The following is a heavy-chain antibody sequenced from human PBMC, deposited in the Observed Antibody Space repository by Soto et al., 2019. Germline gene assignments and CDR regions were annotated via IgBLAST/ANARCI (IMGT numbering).Heavy chain of an antibody. CDR1: GAYISDFS. CDR2: ITVNGNT. V-gene: IGHV4-4*07. CDR3: ARESGENWTYEAH. D-gene: IGHD1-7*01. J-gene: IGHJ1*01. Sequence: QVQQLESGPGLVKPWDTLSLTCTVSGAYISDFSWSWIRQPAGKGLEWIGRITVNGNTQYNPSFRRRFTMSMDTSRNQFSLNLQSATAADTALYYCARESGENWTYEAHWGQGTLVTVSS.